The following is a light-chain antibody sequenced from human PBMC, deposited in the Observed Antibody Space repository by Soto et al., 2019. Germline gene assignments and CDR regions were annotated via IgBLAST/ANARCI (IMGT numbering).Light chain of an antibody. CDR3: QSNDSSLSVV. V-gene: IGLV1-40*01. Sequence: QSVLTQPPSVSGAPGQRVTISCTGSSSNIGAGYDVHWYQHLPGTAPKLLIYGNNNRPSGVPDRFSGSKSGTSASLAITGLQAEDEADYYCQSNDSSLSVVFGGGTKVTVL. CDR1: SSNIGAGYD. J-gene: IGLJ2*01. CDR2: GNN.